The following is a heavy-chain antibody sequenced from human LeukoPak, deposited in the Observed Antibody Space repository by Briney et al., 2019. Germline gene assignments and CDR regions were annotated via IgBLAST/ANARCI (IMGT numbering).Heavy chain of an antibody. Sequence: GGSLRLSCAASGLTFSSYAMSWVRQAPGKGLEWVSAIIGSGGSTYYADSVKGRFTISRDNSKNPLYLQMNSLRAEDTAVYYCANYGPSGYYYGPYYFDYWGQGTLVTVSS. CDR1: GLTFSSYA. CDR3: ANYGPSGYYYGPYYFDY. D-gene: IGHD3-22*01. CDR2: IIGSGGST. V-gene: IGHV3-23*01. J-gene: IGHJ4*02.